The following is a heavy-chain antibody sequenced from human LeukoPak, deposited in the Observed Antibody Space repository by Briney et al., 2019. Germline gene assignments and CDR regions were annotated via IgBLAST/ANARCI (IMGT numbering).Heavy chain of an antibody. CDR1: GGTFSSYA. CDR3: ARDRGVTTHYYYYFGMDV. D-gene: IGHD4-11*01. V-gene: IGHV1-69*13. Sequence: SVNVSCKASGGTFSSYAISWVRQAPGQGLEWMGGIIPIYGAANYAQKFQGRVTITADESTSTAYMELSSLRSEDTGVYYCARDRGVTTHYYYYFGMDVWGQGTTLTVSS. J-gene: IGHJ6*02. CDR2: IIPIYGAA.